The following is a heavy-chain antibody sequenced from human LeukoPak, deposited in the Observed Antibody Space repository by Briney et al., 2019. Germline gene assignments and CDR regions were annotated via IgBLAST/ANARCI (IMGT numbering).Heavy chain of an antibody. D-gene: IGHD6-13*01. Sequence: GRSLRLSCAASGFTFDDYAMHWGRQAPGKGLEWGSGISWNRGSIGYADSVKGRFTISRDNAKNSLYLQMPSLRAEDTALYYCAKRGSPPQAAFDYWGQGNLVTVSS. V-gene: IGHV3-9*01. CDR3: AKRGSPPQAAFDY. J-gene: IGHJ4*02. CDR2: ISWNRGSI. CDR1: GFTFDDYA.